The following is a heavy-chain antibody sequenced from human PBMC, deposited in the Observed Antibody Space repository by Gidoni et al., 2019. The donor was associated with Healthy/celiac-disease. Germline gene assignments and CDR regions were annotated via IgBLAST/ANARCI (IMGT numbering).Heavy chain of an antibody. V-gene: IGHV1-18*01. CDR1: GYTFPSYG. CDR2: ISAYNGNT. Sequence: QVQLVQSGAEVKKPGASVKVSCKASGYTFPSYGISWVRQAPGQGLEWMGWISAYNGNTNYAQKLQGRVTMTTDTSTSTAYMELRSLRSDDTAVYYCARADYYDSSGYWFDPWGQGTLVTVSS. D-gene: IGHD3-22*01. CDR3: ARADYYDSSGYWFDP. J-gene: IGHJ5*02.